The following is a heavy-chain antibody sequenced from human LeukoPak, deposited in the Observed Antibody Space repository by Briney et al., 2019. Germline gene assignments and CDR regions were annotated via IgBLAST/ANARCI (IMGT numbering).Heavy chain of an antibody. V-gene: IGHV1-3*01. Sequence: ASVKVSCKASGYTFTSYAMHWVRQAPGQRLEWMGWINAGNGNTKYSQKFQGRVTITRDTSASTAYMELSSLRSEDTAVYYCARDSLLPLNSSSLNVPIWGQGTMVTVSS. D-gene: IGHD6-13*01. CDR1: GYTFTSYA. CDR2: INAGNGNT. J-gene: IGHJ3*02. CDR3: ARDSLLPLNSSSLNVPI.